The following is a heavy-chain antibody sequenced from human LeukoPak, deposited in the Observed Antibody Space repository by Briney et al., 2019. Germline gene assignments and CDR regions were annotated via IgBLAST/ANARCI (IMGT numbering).Heavy chain of an antibody. J-gene: IGHJ6*02. CDR2: MNPNSGNT. CDR1: GYTFTSYD. V-gene: IGHV1-8*01. CDR3: ARVQGGVVTAHYYYYGMDV. D-gene: IGHD2-21*02. Sequence: ASVKVSCKAPGYTFTSYDINWVRQATGQGLEWMGWMNPNSGNTGYAQKFQGRVTMTRNTSISTACMELSGLRSEDTAVYYCARVQGGVVTAHYYYYGMDVWGQGTTVTVSS.